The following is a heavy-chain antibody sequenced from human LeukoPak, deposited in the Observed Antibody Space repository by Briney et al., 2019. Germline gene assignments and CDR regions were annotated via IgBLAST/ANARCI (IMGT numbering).Heavy chain of an antibody. Sequence: SETLSLTCTVSGGSISSHYWSWIRQPPGKGLEWIGYIYYSGSTNYNPSLKSRVTISVDTSKNQFSLKLSSVTAADTAVYYCARAGGLYYYDSSGYLNDWGQGTMVTVSS. CDR2: IYYSGST. V-gene: IGHV4-59*11. CDR3: ARAGGLYYYDSSGYLND. CDR1: GGSISSHY. J-gene: IGHJ3*01. D-gene: IGHD3-22*01.